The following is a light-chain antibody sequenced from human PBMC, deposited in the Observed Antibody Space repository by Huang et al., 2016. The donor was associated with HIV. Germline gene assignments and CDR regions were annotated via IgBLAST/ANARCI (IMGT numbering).Light chain of an antibody. CDR3: QQYYSTPLT. CDR2: WAS. V-gene: IGKV4-1*01. Sequence: DIVMTQSPDSLTVSLGERATINCKSSQSVLYSSNNKNYLAWYQQKPGQSLKLVIYWASTRESGFPDRFSGSGSGTDFTLTISSLQAEDVAVYYCQQYYSTPLTFGGGTKVEIK. CDR1: QSVLYSSNNKNY. J-gene: IGKJ4*01.